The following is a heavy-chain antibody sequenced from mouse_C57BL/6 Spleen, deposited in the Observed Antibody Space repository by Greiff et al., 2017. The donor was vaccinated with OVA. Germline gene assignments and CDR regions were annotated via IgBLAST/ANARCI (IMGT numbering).Heavy chain of an antibody. CDR2: ISSGGSYT. D-gene: IGHD2-3*01. V-gene: IGHV5-6*02. J-gene: IGHJ4*01. Sequence: DVKLVESGGDLVKPGGSLKLSCAASGFTFSSYGMSWVRQTPDKRLEWVATISSGGSYTYYPDSVKGRFTISRDNAKNTLYLQMSSLKSEDTAMYYCARQDGYYEDAMDYWGQGTSVTVSS. CDR3: ARQDGYYEDAMDY. CDR1: GFTFSSYG.